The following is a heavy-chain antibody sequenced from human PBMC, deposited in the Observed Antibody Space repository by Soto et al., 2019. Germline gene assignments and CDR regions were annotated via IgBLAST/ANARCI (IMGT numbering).Heavy chain of an antibody. V-gene: IGHV3-21*01. CDR3: ARDGYCSSTSCLNYGMDV. J-gene: IGHJ6*02. CDR2: ISSSSYI. D-gene: IGHD2-2*03. Sequence: PGGSLRLSCAASGFTFSSYSMNWVRQAPGKGLEWVSSISSSSYIYYADSVKGRFTISRDNAKNSLYLQMNSLRAEDTAVYYCARDGYCSSTSCLNYGMDVWGQGTTVTVSS. CDR1: GFTFSSYS.